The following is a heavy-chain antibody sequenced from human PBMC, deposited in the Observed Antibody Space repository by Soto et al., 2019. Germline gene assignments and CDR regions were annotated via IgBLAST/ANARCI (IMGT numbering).Heavy chain of an antibody. J-gene: IGHJ4*02. D-gene: IGHD4-4*01. V-gene: IGHV1-46*01. CDR2: INPSGDSG. CDR1: EYSFTIYY. Sequence: QVLLVQSGAEVKKPGASVKVSCKASEYSFTIYYLHWVRQAPGQGLEWMGIINPSGDSGSYAQKFQGRVYMTRDTSTSTVYMQLSGLKSEDTAVYYCATSETTTIAALDYWGQGTPVTVSS. CDR3: ATSETTTIAALDY.